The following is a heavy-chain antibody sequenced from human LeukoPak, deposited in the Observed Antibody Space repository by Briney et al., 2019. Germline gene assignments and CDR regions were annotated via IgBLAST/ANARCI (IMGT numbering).Heavy chain of an antibody. Sequence: SETLSLTCTLSGGSINRCDYYWAWIRQPGGKGLEWKVCSSSGGSAFYNPSGRSRVPISLDTSRNQFSLKLTAVTAADTLFYYCARVLTYRGSQRNFDCWGQGTLVTVSS. V-gene: IGHV4-39*07. CDR2: SSSGGSA. CDR3: ARVLTYRGSQRNFDC. D-gene: IGHD1-26*01. CDR1: GGSINRCDYY. J-gene: IGHJ4*02.